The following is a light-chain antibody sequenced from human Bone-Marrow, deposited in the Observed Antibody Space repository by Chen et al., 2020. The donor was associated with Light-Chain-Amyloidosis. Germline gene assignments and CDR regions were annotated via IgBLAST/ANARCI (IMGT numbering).Light chain of an antibody. V-gene: IGKV3-20*01. CDR1: QSVSSSY. J-gene: IGKJ5*01. CDR3: QQYGSSFT. CDR2: GAS. Sequence: EIVLTQSPGTLSLSTGERATLSCRASQSVSSSYLAWYQQKPGQAPRLLIYGASSRATGIPDRFSGGGSGTDFILRISRLEPEDFAVYYCQQYGSSFTFGQGTRLEIK.